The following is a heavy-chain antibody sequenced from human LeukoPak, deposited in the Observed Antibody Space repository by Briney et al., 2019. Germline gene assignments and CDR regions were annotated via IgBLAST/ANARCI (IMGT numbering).Heavy chain of an antibody. CDR2: ISAYNGNT. J-gene: IGHJ6*02. D-gene: IGHD3-10*01. CDR3: ARYITMVRGVIGRDYYYYGMDV. Sequence: ASVKVSCKASGYTFTSYGISWVRQAPGQGLEWMGWISAYNGNTNYAQKLQGRVTMTRDTSTSTVYMELSSLRSEDTAVYYCARYITMVRGVIGRDYYYYGMDVWGQGTTVTVSS. V-gene: IGHV1-18*01. CDR1: GYTFTSYG.